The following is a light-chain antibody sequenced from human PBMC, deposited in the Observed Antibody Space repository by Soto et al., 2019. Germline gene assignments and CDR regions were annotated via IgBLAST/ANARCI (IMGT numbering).Light chain of an antibody. J-gene: IGKJ4*01. CDR3: QQCGSSPLT. CDR2: DAS. Sequence: EIVLTQSPGTLSLSPGEGATLSCRASQSVGNNYLDWYQQKPGQAPRLLIYDASSRATGIPDRFSGSGSGTDFTLTISRLEPEDFAVYYCQQCGSSPLTFGGGTKVEIK. CDR1: QSVGNNY. V-gene: IGKV3-20*01.